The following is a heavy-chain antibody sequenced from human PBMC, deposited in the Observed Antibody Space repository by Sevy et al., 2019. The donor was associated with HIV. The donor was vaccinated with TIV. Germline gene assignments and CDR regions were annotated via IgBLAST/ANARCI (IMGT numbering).Heavy chain of an antibody. D-gene: IGHD3-16*01. J-gene: IGHJ4*02. CDR1: GFTFGDYW. V-gene: IGHV3-7*01. CDR3: ARCQPGNYYHDGAVYFGLLFDH. CDR2: IKQGGSET. Sequence: GGSLRLSCAASGFTFGDYWLTWVRQVPGKGLEWVANIKQGGSETYYADSVKGRFSSSRDNAKNSLYLQMNGLRAEDTAVYYCARCQPGNYYHDGAVYFGLLFDHWGQGALVTVSS.